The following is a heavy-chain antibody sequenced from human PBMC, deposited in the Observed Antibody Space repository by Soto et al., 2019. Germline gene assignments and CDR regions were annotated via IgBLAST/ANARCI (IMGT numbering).Heavy chain of an antibody. CDR2: IYWDNDK. V-gene: IGHV2-5*02. CDR3: AHRSPYNHNWDTGWFGP. J-gene: IGHJ5*02. Sequence: QITLKESGPTLVKPTQTLTVTCTFSGFSLTTSGVAVGWIRQPPGKALEWLAFIYWDNDKYYSPSLNSRLSITKHTSKNHVFLTVTNVDPVDTATYFCAHRSPYNHNWDTGWFGPWGQGTLVTVSS. CDR1: GFSLTTSGVA. D-gene: IGHD1-1*01.